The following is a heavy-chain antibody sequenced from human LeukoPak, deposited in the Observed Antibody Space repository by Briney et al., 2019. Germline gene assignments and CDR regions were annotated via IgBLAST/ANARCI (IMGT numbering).Heavy chain of an antibody. D-gene: IGHD3-22*01. CDR1: GFTFSSYA. CDR2: ISGSGGST. J-gene: IGHJ4*02. CDR3: AKEPFRGYYDSSGYYDD. Sequence: GGSLRLSCAASGFTFSSYAMSWVRQAPGEGLEWVSAISGSGGSTYYAESVKGRFTISRDNSKNTLYLQMNSLRGEDTAVYFCAKEPFRGYYDSSGYYDDCGQGTLVTVSS. V-gene: IGHV3-23*01.